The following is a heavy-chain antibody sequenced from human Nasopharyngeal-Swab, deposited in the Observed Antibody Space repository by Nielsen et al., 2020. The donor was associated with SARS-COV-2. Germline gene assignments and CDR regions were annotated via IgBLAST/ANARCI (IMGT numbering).Heavy chain of an antibody. CDR2: IYHSGST. V-gene: IGHV4-38-2*01. CDR1: GYSISSGYY. CDR3: AAGYYYYYMDV. Sequence: SETLSLTCAVSGYSISSGYYWGWIRQPPGKGLEWIGSIYHSGSTYYNPSLQSRVTISVDTSKNQFSLKLSSVTAADTAVYYCAAGYYYYYMDVWGKGTTVTVSS. J-gene: IGHJ6*03.